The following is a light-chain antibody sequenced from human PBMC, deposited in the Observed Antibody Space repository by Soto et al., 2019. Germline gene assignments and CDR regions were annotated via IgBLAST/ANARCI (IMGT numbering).Light chain of an antibody. CDR3: QKCRT. V-gene: IGKV3-20*01. CDR2: GAS. Sequence: ENGLTQSPGTLSLYQGERATLSCRASPSVSSSYLAWYQQKPGQAPRLLIYGASSRATGIPDRFSGSGSGTDFTLTISRLEPEDFAVYYCQKCRTFGQGTKVDIK. J-gene: IGKJ1*01. CDR1: PSVSSSY.